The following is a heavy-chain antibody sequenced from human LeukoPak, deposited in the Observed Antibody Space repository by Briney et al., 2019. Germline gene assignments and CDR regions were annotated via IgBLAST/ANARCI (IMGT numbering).Heavy chain of an antibody. V-gene: IGHV4-34*01. CDR3: ASRYCSSTSCYRHMDV. J-gene: IGHJ6*03. CDR1: GGSFSGYY. CDR2: INHSGST. Sequence: SETLSLTCAVYGGSFSGYYWSWILQPPGKALDWIGAINHSGSTNYNPSLKSRVTISVYTSQNQFSLKLSSVTAADTAVYYCASRYCSSTSCYRHMDVWGKGTTVTVSS. D-gene: IGHD2-2*01.